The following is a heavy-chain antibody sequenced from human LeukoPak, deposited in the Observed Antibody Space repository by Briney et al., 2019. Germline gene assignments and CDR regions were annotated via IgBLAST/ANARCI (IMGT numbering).Heavy chain of an antibody. CDR1: GGSFSGYY. D-gene: IGHD6-19*01. Sequence: SETLSLTCAVYGGSFSGYYWSWIRQPPGKGLEWIGEINHSGSTNYNTSLKSRVTISVDTSKNQFSLKLSSVNAADTAMYYCASESTTVAGTFDYWGQGTLVTVSS. CDR3: ASESTTVAGTFDY. V-gene: IGHV4-34*01. CDR2: INHSGST. J-gene: IGHJ4*02.